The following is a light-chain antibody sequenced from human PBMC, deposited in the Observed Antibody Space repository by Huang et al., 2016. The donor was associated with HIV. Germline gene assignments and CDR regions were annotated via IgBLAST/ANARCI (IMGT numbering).Light chain of an antibody. Sequence: EIVMTQSPATLSVSPGERATLSCRASQSVNSNLAWYQQKPGQAPRLLSYGASTRATGSPARFSGSGSGTEFTLTISSLQSEDFAVYYCQQYNNWPPMYTFGQGTKLEIK. J-gene: IGKJ2*01. CDR1: QSVNSN. V-gene: IGKV3-15*01. CDR3: QQYNNWPPMYT. CDR2: GAS.